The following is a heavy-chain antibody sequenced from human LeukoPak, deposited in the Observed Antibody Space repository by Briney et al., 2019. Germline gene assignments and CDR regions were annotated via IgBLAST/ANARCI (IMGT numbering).Heavy chain of an antibody. D-gene: IGHD3-3*01. CDR1: GGSISSSSYY. CDR2: IYYSGST. CDR3: AREGDFWSGYYPDY. J-gene: IGHJ4*02. V-gene: IGHV4-39*07. Sequence: PSETLSLTCTVSGGSISSSSYYWGWIRQPPGKGLEWIGSIYYSGSTYYNPSLKSRVTMSVDTSKNQFSLKLSSVTAADTAVYYCAREGDFWSGYYPDYWGQGTLVTVSS.